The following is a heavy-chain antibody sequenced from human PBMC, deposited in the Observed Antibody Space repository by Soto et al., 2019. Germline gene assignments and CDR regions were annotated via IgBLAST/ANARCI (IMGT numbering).Heavy chain of an antibody. CDR2: IIPIFGTA. J-gene: IGHJ6*02. D-gene: IGHD2-8*01. V-gene: IGHV1-69*06. CDR3: ARSALRMNGMDV. Sequence: SVKVSCKASGGTFSSYAISWVRQAPGQGLEWMGGIIPIFGTANYAQKFQGRVTITADKSTSTAYMELSSLRSEDTAVYYCARSALRMNGMDVWGQGTRVTVSS. CDR1: GGTFSSYA.